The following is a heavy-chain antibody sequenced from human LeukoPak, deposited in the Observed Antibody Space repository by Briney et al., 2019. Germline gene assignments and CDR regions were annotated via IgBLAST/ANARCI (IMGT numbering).Heavy chain of an antibody. Sequence: GGSLRLSCAASGFTVSSNYMSWVRQGPGKGLEWVSVIYSGGSTYYADPVMGRFTISRDNSKNTLYLQMNSLRAEDTAVYYCARDCGGDCSDAFDIWGQGTMVTVSS. V-gene: IGHV3-53*01. CDR2: IYSGGST. J-gene: IGHJ3*02. CDR3: ARDCGGDCSDAFDI. CDR1: GFTVSSNY. D-gene: IGHD2-21*02.